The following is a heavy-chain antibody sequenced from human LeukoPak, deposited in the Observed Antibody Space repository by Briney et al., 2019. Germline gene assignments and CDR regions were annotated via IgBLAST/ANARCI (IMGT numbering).Heavy chain of an antibody. D-gene: IGHD1-26*01. CDR3: ARDNSVGDYAWWFDP. J-gene: IGHJ5*02. CDR1: GYIFTDYY. V-gene: IGHV1-46*01. Sequence: ASVKVSCKASGYIFTDYYMHWVRQAPGQGLEWMGLINPSGSSTIYAQKFQGRVTMTRDMSTSTDYMELSSLRSEDTAVYYCARDNSVGDYAWWFDPWGQGTLVTVSS. CDR2: INPSGSST.